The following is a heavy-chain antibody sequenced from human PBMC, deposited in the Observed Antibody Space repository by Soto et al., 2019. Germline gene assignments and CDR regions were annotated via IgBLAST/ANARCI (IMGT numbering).Heavy chain of an antibody. J-gene: IGHJ6*02. CDR3: ARDYDSSGDYYYYSMDG. CDR2: IIPIFGTA. Sequence: GASVKVSCKASGGTFSSYAISWVRQAPGQGLEWMGGIIPIFGTANYAQKFQGRVTITADESTSTAYMELSSLRSEDTAVYYCARDYDSSGDYYYYSMDGWGQGTTVTAS. CDR1: GGTFSSYA. D-gene: IGHD3-22*01. V-gene: IGHV1-69*13.